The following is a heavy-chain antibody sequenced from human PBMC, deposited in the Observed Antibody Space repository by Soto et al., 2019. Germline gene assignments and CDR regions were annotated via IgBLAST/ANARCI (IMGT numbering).Heavy chain of an antibody. CDR2: ISDGPDGA. CDR3: SKVGIGRAPGLYS. Sequence: EVQLLESGGGLIQPGGSLRLSCAASGFTFSSFAMTWVRQAPWKGLQWISSISDGPDGAYYADSVKGRFTISRDNSKNTLSLQIDSLRPDDTALYYWSKVGIGRAPGLYSGGQGTLVTVSS. J-gene: IGHJ5*01. D-gene: IGHD2-21*01. V-gene: IGHV3-23*01. CDR1: GFTFSSFA.